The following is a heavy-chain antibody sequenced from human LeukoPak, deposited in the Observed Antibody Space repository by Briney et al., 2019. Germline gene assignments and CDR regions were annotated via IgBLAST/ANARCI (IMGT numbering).Heavy chain of an antibody. D-gene: IGHD6-19*01. CDR2: ISSSSSYT. V-gene: IGHV3-11*05. Sequence: GGSLRLSCAASGFTFSDYYMSWIRQAPGKGLEWVSYISSSSSYTNYADSVKGRFTISRDNAKSSLYLQMNSLRAEDTAVYYCARVVYSSGWYDAFDIWGQGTVVTVSS. CDR1: GFTFSDYY. CDR3: ARVVYSSGWYDAFDI. J-gene: IGHJ3*02.